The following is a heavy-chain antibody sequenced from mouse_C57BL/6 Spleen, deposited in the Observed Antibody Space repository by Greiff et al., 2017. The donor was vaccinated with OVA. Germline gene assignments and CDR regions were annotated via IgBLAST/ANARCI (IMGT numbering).Heavy chain of an antibody. D-gene: IGHD2-4*01. V-gene: IGHV1-42*01. CDR3: ARGHYDYYFDY. Sequence: VQLQQSGPELVKPGASVKISCKASGYSFTGYYMNWVKQSPEKSLEWIGEINPSTGGTTYNQKFKAKATLTVDKSSSTAYMQLKSLTSEDSAVYYCARGHYDYYFDYWGQGTTLTVSS. J-gene: IGHJ2*01. CDR1: GYSFTGYY. CDR2: INPSTGGT.